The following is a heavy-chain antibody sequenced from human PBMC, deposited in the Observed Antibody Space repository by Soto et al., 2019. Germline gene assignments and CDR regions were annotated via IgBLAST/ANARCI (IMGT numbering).Heavy chain of an antibody. J-gene: IGHJ6*02. CDR2: IWYDGSEK. CDR1: GFPFSSYG. V-gene: IGHV3-33*01. D-gene: IGHD3-10*01. CDR3: ARPYDSGKGGVRGVDV. Sequence: QEQLVESGGGVVQPGTSLRLSCAASGFPFSSYGMHWVRQAPGKGLEWVTVIWYDGSEKRYADSVTGRFTISRDNSMNTVHQQMNTLSVQDTAVYSAARPYDSGKGGVRGVDVWGQGTTVIVSS.